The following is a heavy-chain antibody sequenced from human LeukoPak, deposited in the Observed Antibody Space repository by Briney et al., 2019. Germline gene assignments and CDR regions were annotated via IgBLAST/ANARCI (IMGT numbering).Heavy chain of an antibody. CDR2: IWYDGTSK. Sequence: PGGSLRPSCAPSGFTFSSYGMHWVRQAPGKGLEWVAFIWYDGTSKYYADSVKGRFTISRDNSKNTLYLQMNSLRAEDTAVYYCAKERSSGYIFDYWGQGTLVTVSS. CDR1: GFTFSSYG. V-gene: IGHV3-30*02. J-gene: IGHJ4*02. CDR3: AKERSSGYIFDY. D-gene: IGHD6-13*01.